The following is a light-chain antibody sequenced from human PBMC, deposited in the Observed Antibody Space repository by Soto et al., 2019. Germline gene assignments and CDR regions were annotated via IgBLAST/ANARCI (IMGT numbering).Light chain of an antibody. CDR3: QQTSSFPLT. V-gene: IGKV1-39*01. J-gene: IGKJ4*01. Sequence: DIQMTQSPSSLSASVGDRVTITCRASQSISSYLNWYQQKPGKAPKLLIYAASSFQSGVPSRFSGSGSGTDFTLTISSLQPEDFATYYCQQTSSFPLTFGGGTKVEIK. CDR2: AAS. CDR1: QSISSY.